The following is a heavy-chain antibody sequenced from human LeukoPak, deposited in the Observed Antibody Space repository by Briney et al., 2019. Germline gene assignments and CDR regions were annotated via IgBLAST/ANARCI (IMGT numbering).Heavy chain of an antibody. CDR1: GFTFDDYA. V-gene: IGHV3-9*01. CDR2: ISWNSGSI. CDR3: AKDKQGWDAFDI. D-gene: IGHD5-24*01. J-gene: IGHJ3*02. Sequence: PGGSLRLSCAASGFTFDDYAMHWVRQAPGKGLEWVSGISWNSGSIGYADSVKGRFTISRDNAKNSLYLQMNSLRAEDTALYYCAKDKQGWDAFDIWGQGTMVTVSS.